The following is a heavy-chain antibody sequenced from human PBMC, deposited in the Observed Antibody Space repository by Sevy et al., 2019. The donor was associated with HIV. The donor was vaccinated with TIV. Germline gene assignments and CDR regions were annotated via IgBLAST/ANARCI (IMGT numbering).Heavy chain of an antibody. Sequence: GGSLRLSCAASGFTFSDYGIHWVRQAPGKGLEWVAVVWYDGIQKFYTDSVKGRFTISRDNSKNTLYLQMNSLRAEDTAVYYCARVSGDYSSGWYGLDHFDYWGQGTLVTVSS. V-gene: IGHV3-33*01. CDR1: GFTFSDYG. CDR2: VWYDGIQK. D-gene: IGHD6-19*01. CDR3: ARVSGDYSSGWYGLDHFDY. J-gene: IGHJ4*02.